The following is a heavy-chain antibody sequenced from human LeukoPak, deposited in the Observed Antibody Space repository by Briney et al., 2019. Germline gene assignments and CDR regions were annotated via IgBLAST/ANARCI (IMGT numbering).Heavy chain of an antibody. Sequence: EGSLRLSCEASGFIFSDYYMNWIRQAPGKGLEWVSFISASGSTTHDADSVGGRFTISRDNAKNSLYLQMNSLRAEDTAVYYCAREEMATNAFDMWGQGIMVIVSS. CDR3: AREEMATNAFDM. V-gene: IGHV3-11*01. CDR2: ISASGSTT. CDR1: GFIFSDYY. D-gene: IGHD5-24*01. J-gene: IGHJ3*02.